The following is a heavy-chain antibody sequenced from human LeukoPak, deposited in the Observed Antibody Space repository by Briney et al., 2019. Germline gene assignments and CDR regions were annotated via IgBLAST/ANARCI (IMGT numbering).Heavy chain of an antibody. Sequence: SETLSLTCTVSGGSISSSSYYWGWIRQPPGKGLEWIGSMFYTGSTYYNPPLKSRVTISVDTSKNQFSLKLSSVTAADTAVYYCARHITMIRGVRGQWFDPWGQGTLVTVSS. CDR2: MFYTGST. CDR3: ARHITMIRGVRGQWFDP. J-gene: IGHJ5*02. V-gene: IGHV4-39*01. D-gene: IGHD3-10*01. CDR1: GGSISSSSYY.